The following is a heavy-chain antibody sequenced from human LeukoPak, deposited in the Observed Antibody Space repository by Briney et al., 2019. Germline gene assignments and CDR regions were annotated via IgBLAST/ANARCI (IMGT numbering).Heavy chain of an antibody. CDR2: INHSGTT. V-gene: IGHV4-34*01. Sequence: SSETLSLTCGVYGGSFSEYYWSWIRQPPGKGLEWIGDINHSGTTNYNPSLKSRVTISKETSKKQFSLKLSSVTAADTAVYYCARARMDVWGQGITVTVSS. CDR3: ARARMDV. J-gene: IGHJ6*02. CDR1: GGSFSEYY.